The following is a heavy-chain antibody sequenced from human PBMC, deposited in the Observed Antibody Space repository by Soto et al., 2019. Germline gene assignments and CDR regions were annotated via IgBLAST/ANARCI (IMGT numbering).Heavy chain of an antibody. CDR2: IYPGDSDT. D-gene: IGHD6-13*01. Sequence: GESLKISRKGSGYSFTSYWIGWGRQMPREGLEWMGIIYPGDSDTRYSPSFQGQVTISADKSISTAYLQWSSLKASDTAIYYCARTAAAGKYYYGVDVWGQGTTVTVSS. J-gene: IGHJ6*02. CDR3: ARTAAAGKYYYGVDV. CDR1: GYSFTSYW. V-gene: IGHV5-51*01.